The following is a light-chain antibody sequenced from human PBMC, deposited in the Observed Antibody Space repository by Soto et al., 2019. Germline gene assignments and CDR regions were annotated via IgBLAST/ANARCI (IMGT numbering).Light chain of an antibody. Sequence: EIVLTQSPGTLSLSPGERATLSCRASQSVSSSYLAWYQQKPGQPPRLLIFGASSRVTGIPDRFTGSGSGTDFTLTITRLEPEDFAVYYCQHYRTSFGGGTKVEIK. V-gene: IGKV3-20*01. CDR3: QHYRTS. CDR2: GAS. J-gene: IGKJ4*01. CDR1: QSVSSSY.